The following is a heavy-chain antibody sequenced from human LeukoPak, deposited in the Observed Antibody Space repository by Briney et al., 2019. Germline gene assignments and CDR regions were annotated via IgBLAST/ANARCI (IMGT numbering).Heavy chain of an antibody. Sequence: ASVKVSCKASGYTFIGYYMHWVRQAPGQGLEWMGWINPHSGATNYAQKFQGRVTVTRDTSISTAYMEVSSLRSDDTAVYYCAMVTGIQYFDFWGQGTLVTVSS. D-gene: IGHD2-21*02. CDR2: INPHSGAT. CDR1: GYTFIGYY. J-gene: IGHJ4*02. V-gene: IGHV1-2*02. CDR3: AMVTGIQYFDF.